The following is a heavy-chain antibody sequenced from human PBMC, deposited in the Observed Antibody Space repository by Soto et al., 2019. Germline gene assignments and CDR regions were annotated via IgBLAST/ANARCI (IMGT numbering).Heavy chain of an antibody. CDR1: GFTFSSSD. CDR2: ITTGGRAT. J-gene: IGHJ4*02. CDR3: AKGGGGDHGY. D-gene: IGHD2-21*02. V-gene: IGHV3-23*01. Sequence: EVQLLESGGGLVQPGGSLRLSCAASGFTFSSSDMSWVRQAPGKGLEWVSSITTGGRATPYADSVRGRFTISGDNSKNPLFLQMNSPRVEDTAVYYRAKGGGGDHGYWGQGTLVAVSS.